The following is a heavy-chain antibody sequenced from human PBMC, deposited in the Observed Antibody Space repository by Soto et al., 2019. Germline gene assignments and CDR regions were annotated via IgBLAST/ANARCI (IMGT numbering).Heavy chain of an antibody. D-gene: IGHD3-22*01. J-gene: IGHJ6*02. V-gene: IGHV4-4*07. Sequence: PSEALSLTCAFSGVSIRSYYWSWIRQPAGKGLEWIGRIYTSGSTNYDPSLMSRVTMSVETSKNQSFLKLSAVTAADTAVYYCARETMVVGPEGFCYYGMDVWGQGTMVTVSS. CDR2: IYTSGST. CDR1: GVSIRSYY. CDR3: ARETMVVGPEGFCYYGMDV.